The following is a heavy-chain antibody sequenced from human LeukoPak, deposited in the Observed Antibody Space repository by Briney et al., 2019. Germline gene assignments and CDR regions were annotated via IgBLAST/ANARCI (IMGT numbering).Heavy chain of an antibody. CDR2: ISYDGSNK. D-gene: IGHD3-10*02. V-gene: IGHV3-30*18. Sequence: GGSLRLSCAASGFTFSSYGMHWVRQAPGKGMEWVAVISYDGSNKYYADSVKGRFTISRDNSKNTLYLQMNSLRAEDTAVYYCAELGITMIGGVWGKGTTVTISS. J-gene: IGHJ6*04. CDR3: AELGITMIGGV. CDR1: GFTFSSYG.